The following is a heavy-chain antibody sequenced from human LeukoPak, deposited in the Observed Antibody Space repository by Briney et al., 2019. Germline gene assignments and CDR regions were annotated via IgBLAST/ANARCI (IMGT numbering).Heavy chain of an antibody. CDR2: ISSSGSTI. V-gene: IGHV3-48*03. CDR1: GFTFSSYE. Sequence: PGGSLRLSCAASGFTFSSYEMNWVRQAPGKGLEWVSYISSSGSTIYYADSVKGRFTISRDNAKNSLYLQMNSLRAEDTAVYYCARERGQYCSGGNCYYYYDMDVWGKGTTVSIS. J-gene: IGHJ6*03. D-gene: IGHD2-15*01. CDR3: ARERGQYCSGGNCYYYYDMDV.